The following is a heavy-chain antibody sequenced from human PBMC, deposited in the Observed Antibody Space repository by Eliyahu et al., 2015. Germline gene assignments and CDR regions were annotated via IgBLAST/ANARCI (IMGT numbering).Heavy chain of an antibody. CDR2: IGTAGDT. J-gene: IGHJ4*02. CDR3: ARGGWLRSSNYFDY. Sequence: EVQLVESGGGLVQPGGSLRLSCAASGFXFSSYDMHWVRQARGKGLEWVSAIGTAGDTYYPGSVKGRFTISRENAKNSLYLQMNSLRAGDTAVYYCARGGWLRSSNYFDYWGQGTLVTVSS. CDR1: GFXFSSYD. V-gene: IGHV3-13*01. D-gene: IGHD5-12*01.